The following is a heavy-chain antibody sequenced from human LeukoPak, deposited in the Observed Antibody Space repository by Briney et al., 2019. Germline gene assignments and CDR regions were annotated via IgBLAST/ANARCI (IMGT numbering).Heavy chain of an antibody. D-gene: IGHD3-22*01. V-gene: IGHV3-48*03. CDR3: ASGRYYDSWAGPNWFDP. Sequence: GGSLRLSCAASGFTFSSYEMNWVRQAPGKGLEWVSYISSSGSTIYYADSVKGRFTISRDNAKNSLYLQMNGLRAEDTAVYYCASGRYYDSWAGPNWFDPWGQGTLVTVSS. CDR2: ISSSGSTI. CDR1: GFTFSSYE. J-gene: IGHJ5*02.